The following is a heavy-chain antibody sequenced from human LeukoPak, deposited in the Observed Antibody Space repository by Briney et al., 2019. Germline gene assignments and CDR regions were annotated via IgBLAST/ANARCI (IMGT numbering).Heavy chain of an antibody. CDR1: GGSITSFY. V-gene: IGHV4-59*01. CDR3: ARRNAFDI. CDR2: IYYNGAT. Sequence: SETLSLTCTVSGGSITSFYWNWIRQSPGQGLEWIGSIYYNGATNYNPSLKSRVSISIDTSKTHFSLKLSSVTPADTAVYYCARRNAFDIWSQGTMVTVSS. J-gene: IGHJ3*02.